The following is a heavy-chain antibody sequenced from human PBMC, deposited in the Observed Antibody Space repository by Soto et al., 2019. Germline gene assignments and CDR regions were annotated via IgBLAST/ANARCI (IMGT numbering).Heavy chain of an antibody. CDR2: IIPILDIP. D-gene: IGHD2-15*01. V-gene: IGHV1-69*02. CDR1: GGTFSRYT. CDR3: ASHFTGVLVLGASPPGGDNYGWDV. J-gene: IGHJ6*02. Sequence: QVQLVQSGAEVKKPGSSVKVSCKASGGTFSRYTISWVRQAPGQGLEWMGRIIPILDIPNYAQNFQGRVTITADNSTGPAYMELSSLRSDDTAVYYCASHFTGVLVLGASPPGGDNYGWDVWGQGTTVTVSS.